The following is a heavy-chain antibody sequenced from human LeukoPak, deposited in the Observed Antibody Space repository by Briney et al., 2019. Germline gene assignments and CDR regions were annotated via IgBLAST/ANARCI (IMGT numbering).Heavy chain of an antibody. V-gene: IGHV3-48*01. CDR1: GFTFSSYS. D-gene: IGHD1-14*01. CDR3: ARDGAEGDYYYGMNV. CDR2: ISSSSSTI. J-gene: IGHJ6*02. Sequence: GGSLRLACAASGFTFSSYSMNRVRQAPGKGLEWVSYISSSSSTIYYADSVKGRFTISRDNAKNSLYLQMSSLRAEDTAVYYCARDGAEGDYYYGMNVWGQGTTVTVSS.